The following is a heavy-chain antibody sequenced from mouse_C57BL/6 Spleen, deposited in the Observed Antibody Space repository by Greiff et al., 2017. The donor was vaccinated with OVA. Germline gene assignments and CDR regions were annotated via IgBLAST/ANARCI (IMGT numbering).Heavy chain of an antibody. CDR2: INPNNGGT. CDR1: GYTFTDYN. J-gene: IGHJ3*01. V-gene: IGHV1-18*01. D-gene: IGHD2-2*01. CDR3: ARRRGYYGYDGFAY. Sequence: VQLKESGPELVKPGASVKIPCKASGYTFTDYNMDWVKQSHGKSLEWIGDINPNNGGTIYNQKFKGKATLTVDKSSSTAYMELRSLTSEDTAVYYCARRRGYYGYDGFAYWGQGTLVTVSA.